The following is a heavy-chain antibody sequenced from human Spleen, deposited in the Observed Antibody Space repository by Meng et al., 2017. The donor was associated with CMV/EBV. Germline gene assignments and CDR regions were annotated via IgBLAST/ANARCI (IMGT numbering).Heavy chain of an antibody. D-gene: IGHD3-3*01. CDR1: FHCNNYA. CDR2: ISGSGDSL. V-gene: IGHV3-23*01. J-gene: IGHJ4*02. Sequence: FHCNNYAMGWVRQAPEKGLEWVSVISGSGDSLYYADSVRGRFTISRDNSKGTLYLQMSSLRAEDTAIYYCAKNPDRDFWSGYFIDYWGQGTLVTVSS. CDR3: AKNPDRDFWSGYFIDY.